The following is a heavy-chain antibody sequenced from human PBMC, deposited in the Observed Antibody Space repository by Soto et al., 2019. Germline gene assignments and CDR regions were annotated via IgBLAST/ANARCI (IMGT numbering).Heavy chain of an antibody. D-gene: IGHD7-27*01. V-gene: IGHV3-21*01. Sequence: GGSLRLSCAASGFTFSSYSMNWVRQAPGKGLEWVSSISSSSSYIYYADSVKGRFTISRDNAKNSLYLQMNRLRAEDTAVYYCARDRTGWGYDAFDIWGQGTMVTVSS. CDR2: ISSSSSYI. CDR3: ARDRTGWGYDAFDI. J-gene: IGHJ3*02. CDR1: GFTFSSYS.